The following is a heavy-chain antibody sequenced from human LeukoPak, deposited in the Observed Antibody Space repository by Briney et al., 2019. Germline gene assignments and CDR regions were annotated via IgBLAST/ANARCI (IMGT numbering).Heavy chain of an antibody. CDR3: ARGRYSYGSNWFDP. D-gene: IGHD5-18*01. CDR2: ISSSGSTI. Sequence: GGSLRLSCAASGFTFSDYYMSWIRQAPGKGLEWVSYISSSGSTIYYADSVRGRFTISRDNAKNSLYLQMNSLRAEDTAVYYCARGRYSYGSNWFDPWGQGTLVTVSS. J-gene: IGHJ5*02. CDR1: GFTFSDYY. V-gene: IGHV3-11*01.